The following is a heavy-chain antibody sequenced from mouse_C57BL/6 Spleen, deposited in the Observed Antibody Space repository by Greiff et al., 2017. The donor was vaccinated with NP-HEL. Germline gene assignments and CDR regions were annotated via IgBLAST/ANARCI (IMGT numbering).Heavy chain of an antibody. V-gene: IGHV3-6*01. CDR3: ANYDYDGFAY. CDR1: GYSITSGYY. CDR2: ISYDGSN. D-gene: IGHD2-4*01. Sequence: EVKLMESGPGLVKPSQSLSFTCSVTGYSITSGYYWNWIRQFPGNKLEWMGYISYDGSNNYNPSLKNRISITRDTSKNQFFLKLNSVTTEDTATYYCANYDYDGFAYWGQGTLVTVSA. J-gene: IGHJ3*01.